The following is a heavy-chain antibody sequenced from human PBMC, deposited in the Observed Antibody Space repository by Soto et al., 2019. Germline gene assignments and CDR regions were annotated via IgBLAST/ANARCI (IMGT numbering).Heavy chain of an antibody. V-gene: IGHV1-2*04. Sequence: ASVKVSCKASGYTFTGYHMHWVRQAPGQGLEWMGWINPNSGGTNYAQKFQGWVTMTRDTSISTAYMELSRLRSDDTAVYYCARGRYDFWSGPILNYYYYYMDVWGKGTTVTVSS. J-gene: IGHJ6*03. CDR3: ARGRYDFWSGPILNYYYYYMDV. CDR1: GYTFTGYH. D-gene: IGHD3-3*01. CDR2: INPNSGGT.